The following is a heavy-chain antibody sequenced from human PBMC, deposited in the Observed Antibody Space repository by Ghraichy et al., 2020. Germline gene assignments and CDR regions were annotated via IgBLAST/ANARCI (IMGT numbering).Heavy chain of an antibody. Sequence: SETLSLTCTVSDGSISSGGYYWTWIRQHPGKGLEWLGYISYSGDTYQNPSLKGRLTISVDTSKNQFSLKLTSVTAADTAVYYCASTWGRSSYYDYWGQGNLATVS. J-gene: IGHJ4*02. CDR1: DGSISSGGYY. D-gene: IGHD3-22*01. V-gene: IGHV4-31*02. CDR3: ASTWGRSSYYDY. CDR2: ISYSGDT.